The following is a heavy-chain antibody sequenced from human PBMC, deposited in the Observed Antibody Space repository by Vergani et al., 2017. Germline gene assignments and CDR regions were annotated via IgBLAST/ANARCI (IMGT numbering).Heavy chain of an antibody. CDR3: AREERSNTSPFVGD. J-gene: IGHJ4*02. V-gene: IGHV3-74*03. D-gene: IGHD2/OR15-2a*01. Sequence: DVHLAESGGGFFQPGGSLRLSCSASGFSFNSYWMHWVRQVPGKGLLWVSRIKSDGSITAYAESVKGRFTISRDNSKNTVYLQMNSLKAEDRATYYCAREERSNTSPFVGDWDQGTLVTV. CDR2: IKSDGSIT. CDR1: GFSFNSYW.